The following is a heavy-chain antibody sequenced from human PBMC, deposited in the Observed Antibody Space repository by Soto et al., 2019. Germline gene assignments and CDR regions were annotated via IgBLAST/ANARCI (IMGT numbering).Heavy chain of an antibody. Sequence: PSQTLSLTCAISGDSVSSNSAAWNWIRQSPSRGLEWLGRTYYRSKWYNDYAVSVKSRITINPDTSKNQFSLQLNSVTPEDTAVYYCVRGRVKSYCSNCYGYSYYGMDVWGQGTTVTVSS. J-gene: IGHJ6*02. CDR2: TYYRSKWYN. CDR3: VRGRVKSYCSNCYGYSYYGMDV. CDR1: GDSVSSNSAA. D-gene: IGHD6-13*01. V-gene: IGHV6-1*01.